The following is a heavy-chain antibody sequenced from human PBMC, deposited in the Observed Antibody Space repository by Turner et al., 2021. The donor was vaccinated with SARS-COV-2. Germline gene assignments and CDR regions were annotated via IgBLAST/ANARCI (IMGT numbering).Heavy chain of an antibody. CDR3: ARQKPGFDSIGYYPDSFDI. V-gene: IGHV3-21*06. CDR1: GLTVSSNY. Sequence: EVQLMESGGGLLQPGGAMRLSCAASGLTVSSNYMSWVRQAPGKGLEWVSSVSSGRSYIYYAYSVKGRFTISRDNAKNSLFLQMNSLRAEDTAVYYCARQKPGFDSIGYYPDSFDIWVQGTMVTVSS. D-gene: IGHD3-22*01. J-gene: IGHJ3*02. CDR2: VSSGRSYI.